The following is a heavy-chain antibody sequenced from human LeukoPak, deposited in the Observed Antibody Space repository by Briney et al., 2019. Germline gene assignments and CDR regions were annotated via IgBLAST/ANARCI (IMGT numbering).Heavy chain of an antibody. V-gene: IGHV3-53*01. Sequence: GGPLRLSCAASGFTVSSNYMSWVRQAPGKGLEWVSLIYSGGSTYYADSVKGRFTISRDNSKNTLYLQMNSLRAEDTAVYYCARGGDSSGSIRSAFDIWGQGTMVTVSS. CDR1: GFTVSSNY. D-gene: IGHD3-22*01. CDR2: IYSGGST. J-gene: IGHJ3*02. CDR3: ARGGDSSGSIRSAFDI.